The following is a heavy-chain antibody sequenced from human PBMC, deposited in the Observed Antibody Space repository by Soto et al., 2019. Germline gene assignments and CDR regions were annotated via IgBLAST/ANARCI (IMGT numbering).Heavy chain of an antibody. CDR1: GFTFNNYA. CDR3: AKDSTMIVVPGGWFDA. Sequence: GGSLSLSCAASGFTFNNYAMNWVRQAPGKGLEWVSIISGNGGYTFYADSVKGGLTISRDNSKNTMFLQMNSLRAEYTVIYYCAKDSTMIVVPGGWFDAWGQGTLVTVSS. D-gene: IGHD3-22*01. V-gene: IGHV3-23*01. J-gene: IGHJ5*02. CDR2: ISGNGGYT.